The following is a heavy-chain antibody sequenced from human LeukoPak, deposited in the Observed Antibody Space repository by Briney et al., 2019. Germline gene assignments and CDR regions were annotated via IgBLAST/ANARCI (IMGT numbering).Heavy chain of an antibody. Sequence: GGSLRLSCAASGFTFTSYAMGWVRHAPGKGLEWVSAISGSGANTYYPDSVKGRFTISRDNSKNTLHLQMNSLRAEDTAVYYCAKPSSGYGSFDSWGQGTLVTVSS. CDR1: GFTFTSYA. CDR3: AKPSSGYGSFDS. CDR2: ISGSGANT. D-gene: IGHD6-19*01. V-gene: IGHV3-23*01. J-gene: IGHJ4*02.